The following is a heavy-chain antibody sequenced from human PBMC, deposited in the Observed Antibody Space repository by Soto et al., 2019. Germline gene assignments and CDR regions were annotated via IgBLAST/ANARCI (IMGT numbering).Heavy chain of an antibody. V-gene: IGHV4-61*08. D-gene: IGHD3-22*01. J-gene: IGHJ6*02. Sequence: SETLSLTCTVSGDSISSGDYFWSWIRQPPGEGLEWIGYIDYSGSTNYNPSLKSRVSISVDTSKNQFSLKLSSVAAADTAVYYCARHFYDSSAYYPPYYYYAMDVWGQGTTVTVSS. CDR2: IDYSGST. CDR3: ARHFYDSSAYYPPYYYYAMDV. CDR1: GDSISSGDYF.